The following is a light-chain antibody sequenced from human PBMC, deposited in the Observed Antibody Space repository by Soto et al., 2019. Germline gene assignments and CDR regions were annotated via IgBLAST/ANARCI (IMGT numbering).Light chain of an antibody. Sequence: QSVLTQPRSVSGSPGQSVTISCTGTSSDVGGYNYVSWYQQHPGKVPKLMIYDVSDRPSGVPDRFSGSKSGNTASLTISGLQADDEADYYCSSYAGSYTLGVFGGGTQLTVL. V-gene: IGLV2-11*01. J-gene: IGLJ2*01. CDR3: SSYAGSYTLGV. CDR1: SSDVGGYNY. CDR2: DVS.